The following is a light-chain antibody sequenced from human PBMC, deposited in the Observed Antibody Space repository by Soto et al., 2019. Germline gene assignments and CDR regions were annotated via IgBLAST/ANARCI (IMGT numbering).Light chain of an antibody. V-gene: IGKV3-11*01. Sequence: IVLKHSPSTLSLSTGKRATLSCRASQNISSYLIWYQQKPGQAPRLLIYDVSNRATGIPARFSGSGYGTDFTLTISSLETEDFAVYYCQQRSNWPRTFGQGTKVDIK. J-gene: IGKJ1*01. CDR1: QNISSY. CDR2: DVS. CDR3: QQRSNWPRT.